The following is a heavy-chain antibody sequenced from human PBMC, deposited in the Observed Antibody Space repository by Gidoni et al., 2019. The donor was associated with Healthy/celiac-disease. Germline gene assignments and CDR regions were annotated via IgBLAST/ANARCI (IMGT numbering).Heavy chain of an antibody. J-gene: IGHJ6*02. CDR3: ARVVKAERHYYGMDV. CDR2: ILPIFGTA. CDR1: GGTFRRYA. V-gene: IGHV1-69*01. Sequence: QVQLVQSGAVVKKPGSSVKVSCKASGGTFRRYAISWVRQAPGQGLEWMGGILPIFGTANYAQKFQGRVTITADESTSTAYMELSSLRSEDTAVYYCARVVKAERHYYGMDVWGQGTTVTVSS. D-gene: IGHD1-1*01.